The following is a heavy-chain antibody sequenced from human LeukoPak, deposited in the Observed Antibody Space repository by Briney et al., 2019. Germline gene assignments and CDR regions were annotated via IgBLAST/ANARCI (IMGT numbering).Heavy chain of an antibody. Sequence: PGGSLRLSCAASGFIFSDYYMSWIRQAPGKGLEYISYISSSSTYRNHADSVEGRFTISRDNAENSLFLQMNSLRAEDTAVYFCARVWGVGPTTSGVFDIWGQGTMVTVSS. CDR2: ISSSSTYR. D-gene: IGHD1-26*01. CDR3: ARVWGVGPTTSGVFDI. CDR1: GFIFSDYY. V-gene: IGHV3-11*06. J-gene: IGHJ3*02.